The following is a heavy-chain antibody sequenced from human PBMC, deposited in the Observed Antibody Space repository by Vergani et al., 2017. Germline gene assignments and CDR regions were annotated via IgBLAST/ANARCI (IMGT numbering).Heavy chain of an antibody. CDR3: ARRSGGYYSGGKVHPLRTAFDV. Sequence: QVQLQASGPGRVKPSQTLSLTCTMSGGSISAGYYFWSWIRQPAGTGLEWVGHISASGNASHSPSLKTRVSRSVDTSKNQFSLTVTPVTAAYTAIYFCARRSGGYYSGGKVHPLRTAFDVWGHGTVVTVSS. V-gene: IGHV4-61*02. J-gene: IGHJ3*01. CDR1: GGSISAGYYF. D-gene: IGHD2-15*01. CDR2: ISASGNA.